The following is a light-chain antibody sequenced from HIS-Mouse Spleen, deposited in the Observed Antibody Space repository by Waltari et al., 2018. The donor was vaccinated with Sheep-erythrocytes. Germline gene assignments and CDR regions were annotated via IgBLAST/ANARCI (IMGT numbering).Light chain of an antibody. Sequence: QSVLTQPPSASGTPGQRVTISCSGSSSNIGSNTVNWYQQLPGTAPKLLSYSNNKRPSGVPDRFSRSKSGTSASLAISGLQSEDEADYYCAAWDDSLNGYVFGTGTKVTVL. CDR3: AAWDDSLNGYV. J-gene: IGLJ1*01. CDR2: SNN. V-gene: IGLV1-44*01. CDR1: SSNIGSNT.